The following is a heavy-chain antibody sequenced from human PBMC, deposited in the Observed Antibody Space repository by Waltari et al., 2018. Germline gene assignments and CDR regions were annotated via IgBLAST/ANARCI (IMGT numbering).Heavy chain of an antibody. CDR3: TRDLSVLRY. D-gene: IGHD3-16*01. Sequence: EVQLVASGGGLVQPGGSLRLSCEASGLPFSNLWMTWIRQPLGRGLEWVANIKHDGSETYYMDSVKGRFTVSRDNAKNSLHLQMNSLRAEDTGVYYCTRDLSVLRYWGQGVLVTVSS. CDR1: GLPFSNLW. CDR2: IKHDGSET. V-gene: IGHV3-7*01. J-gene: IGHJ4*02.